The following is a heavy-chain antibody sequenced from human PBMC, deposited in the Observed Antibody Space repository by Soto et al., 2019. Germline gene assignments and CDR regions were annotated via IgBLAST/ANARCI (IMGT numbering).Heavy chain of an antibody. V-gene: IGHV4-34*01. D-gene: IGHD3-10*01. J-gene: IGHJ4*02. CDR1: GGSFSGYY. CDR3: ARGRSYYGSGFDY. Sequence: PSETLSLTCAVYGGSFSGYYWSWIRQPPGKGLEWIGEINHSGSTNYNPSLKSRVTISVDTSKNQFSLKLSSVTAADTAVYYCARGRSYYGSGFDYWGQGTLVTVS. CDR2: INHSGST.